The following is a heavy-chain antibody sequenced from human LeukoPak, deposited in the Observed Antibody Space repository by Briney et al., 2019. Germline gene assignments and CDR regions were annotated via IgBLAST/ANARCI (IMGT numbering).Heavy chain of an antibody. Sequence: TSETLSLTCTVSGGSISSGPYYWGWIRQPPGKGLEWIGEINHSGSTNYNPSLKSRVTISVDTSKNQFSLRLTSVTAADTAVYYCARQTGSGLFILPGGQGKLVTVSS. CDR2: INHSGST. D-gene: IGHD3-10*01. J-gene: IGHJ4*02. CDR3: ARQTGSGLFILP. V-gene: IGHV4-39*01. CDR1: GGSISSGPYY.